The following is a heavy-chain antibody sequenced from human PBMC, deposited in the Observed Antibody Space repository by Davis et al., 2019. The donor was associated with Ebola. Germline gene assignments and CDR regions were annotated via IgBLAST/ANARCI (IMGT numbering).Heavy chain of an antibody. V-gene: IGHV3-53*01. CDR1: GFTVSSNY. CDR3: ARGKASGYRPLGPY. Sequence: GESLKISCAASGFTVSSNYMSWVRQAPGKGLEWVSVIYSGGSTYYADSVKGRFTISRHNSKNTLYLQMNSLRAEDTAVYYCARGKASGYRPLGPYWGQGTLVTVSS. J-gene: IGHJ4*02. D-gene: IGHD5-18*01. CDR2: IYSGGST.